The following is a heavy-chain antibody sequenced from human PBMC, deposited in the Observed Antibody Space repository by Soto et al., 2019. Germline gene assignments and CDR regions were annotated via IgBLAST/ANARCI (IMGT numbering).Heavy chain of an antibody. J-gene: IGHJ4*02. CDR1: GGSVTNSSYY. Sequence: SETLSLTCTVSGGSVTNSSYYWGWIRQSPGKGLEWIGSVYYRGRSYSKSSVKSRVTISVDTSKNRLSLSLNSVTASDTAVYFCVSQRTTVPTQAYFDYWGPGALVTVS. CDR2: VYYRGRS. CDR3: VSQRTTVPTQAYFDY. V-gene: IGHV4-39*01. D-gene: IGHD4-17*01.